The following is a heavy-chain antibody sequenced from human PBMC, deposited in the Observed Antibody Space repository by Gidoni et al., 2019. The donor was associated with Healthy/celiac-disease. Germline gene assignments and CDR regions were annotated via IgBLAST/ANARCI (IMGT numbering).Heavy chain of an antibody. CDR3: AREKLYYYDSSGYMPDYYGMDV. CDR1: GFTFSSYW. CDR2: IKQDGSEK. J-gene: IGHJ6*02. D-gene: IGHD3-22*01. Sequence: EVQLVESGGGLVQPGGSLRLSCAASGFTFSSYWLSWVRQAPGKGLEWVANIKQDGSEKYYVDSVKGRFTISRDNAKNSLYLQMNSLRAEDTAVYYCAREKLYYYDSSGYMPDYYGMDVWGQGTMVTVSS. V-gene: IGHV3-7*03.